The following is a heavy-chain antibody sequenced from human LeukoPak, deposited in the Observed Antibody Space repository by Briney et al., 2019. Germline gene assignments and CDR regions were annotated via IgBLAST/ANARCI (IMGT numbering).Heavy chain of an antibody. CDR3: AKAPVTTCRGAYCYPFDY. CDR2: ISDSGNT. V-gene: IGHV3-23*01. D-gene: IGHD2-21*01. CDR1: GFTLSSYA. J-gene: IGHJ4*02. Sequence: GGSLRPSCAASGFTLSSYAMSWVRQAPGKGLEWVSAISDSGNTYHADSVKGRFTISRDSSKNTLFLQMNRLRPEDAAVYYCAKAPVTTCRGAYCYPFDYWGQGTLVTVSS.